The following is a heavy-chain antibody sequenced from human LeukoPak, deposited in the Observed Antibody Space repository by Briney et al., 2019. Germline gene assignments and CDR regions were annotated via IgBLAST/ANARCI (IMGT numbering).Heavy chain of an antibody. J-gene: IGHJ4*02. CDR1: GVSISNTGYY. V-gene: IGHV4-39*01. CDR2: IFYSGSA. D-gene: IGHD3-10*01. Sequence: SETLPLTCTVSGVSISNTGYYWGWVRQPPGKGLEWIGTIFYSGSAYYTPSLRSRVSMSLDTSKNQFSLNLNSVTAADTALYFCAGFYGSVTYTYFDSWGQRTLVTVSS. CDR3: AGFYGSVTYTYFDS.